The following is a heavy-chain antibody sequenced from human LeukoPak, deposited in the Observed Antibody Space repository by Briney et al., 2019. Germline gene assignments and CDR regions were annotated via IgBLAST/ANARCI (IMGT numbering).Heavy chain of an antibody. J-gene: IGHJ4*02. D-gene: IGHD5-18*01. CDR3: ARDGYSYAQLDY. V-gene: IGHV1-69*13. Sequence: EASVKVSCTASGGTFSSYAISWVRQAPGQGLEWMGGIIPIFGTANYAQKFQGRVTITADESTSTAYMELSSLRSEDTAVYYCARDGYSYAQLDYWGQGTLVTVSS. CDR1: GGTFSSYA. CDR2: IIPIFGTA.